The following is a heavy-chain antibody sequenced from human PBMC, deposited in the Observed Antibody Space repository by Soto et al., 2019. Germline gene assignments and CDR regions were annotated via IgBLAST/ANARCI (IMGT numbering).Heavy chain of an antibody. D-gene: IGHD3-16*01. V-gene: IGHV3-23*01. CDR2: LSGSGGST. CDR3: AKDLRDWGFFDY. CDR1: GFSFHTYA. Sequence: VQLLESGGGLVQPGGSLRLSCAASGFSFHTYAMGWVRQAPGKGLEWVSSLSGSGGSTNYADSVKGRFTISRDNSKDTLYLQMNNLRAEDTATYYCAKDLRDWGFFDYWGLGTLVTVSS. J-gene: IGHJ4*02.